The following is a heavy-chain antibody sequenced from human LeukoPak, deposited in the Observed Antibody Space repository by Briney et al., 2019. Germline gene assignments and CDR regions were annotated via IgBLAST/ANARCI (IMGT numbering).Heavy chain of an antibody. D-gene: IGHD1-26*01. J-gene: IGHJ4*02. CDR3: ARGGAVGATSDF. Sequence: ASVKVSCKASGYTFTGYYMHWVRQAPGQGLEWMGWINPNSGGTNYAQKFQGRVTMTTDTSTRTAYMELRSLRSDDTAVYYCARGGAVGATSDFWGQGTLVTVSS. CDR1: GYTFTGYY. CDR2: INPNSGGT. V-gene: IGHV1-2*02.